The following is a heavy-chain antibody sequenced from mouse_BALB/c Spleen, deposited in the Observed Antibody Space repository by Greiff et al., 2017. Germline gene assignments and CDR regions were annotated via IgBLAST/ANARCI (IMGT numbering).Heavy chain of an antibody. J-gene: IGHJ4*01. Sequence: DVKLVESGPGLVKPSQSLSLTCSVTGYSITSGYYWNWIRQFPGNKLEWMGYISYDGSNNYNPSLKNRISITRDTSKNQFFLKLNSVTTEDTATYYCARDRGRGDAMDYWGQGTSVTVSS. CDR2: ISYDGSN. CDR1: GYSITSGYY. CDR3: ARDRGRGDAMDY. V-gene: IGHV3-6*02.